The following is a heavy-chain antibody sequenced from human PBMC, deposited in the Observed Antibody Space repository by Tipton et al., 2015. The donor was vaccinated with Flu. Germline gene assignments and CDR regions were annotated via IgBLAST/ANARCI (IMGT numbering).Heavy chain of an antibody. V-gene: IGHV1-18*01. CDR2: ISPYTGDT. CDR3: ARGGITIFGIVTKGIDY. Sequence: QVQLVQSGAEVKKPGSSIKVSCKASGGTFSDYAINWVRQAPGQGLEWLGWISPYTGDTNYAQKFQGRVTLTTDTSTNTVYMELRSLRSDDTVVYYCARGGITIFGIVTKGIDYWGQGTLVTVSS. J-gene: IGHJ4*02. D-gene: IGHD3-3*01. CDR1: GGTFSDYA.